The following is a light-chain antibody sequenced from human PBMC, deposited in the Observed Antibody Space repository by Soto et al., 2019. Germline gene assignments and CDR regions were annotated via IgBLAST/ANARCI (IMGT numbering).Light chain of an antibody. CDR3: CSFTSSNTHV. J-gene: IGLJ1*01. Sequence: SALTQPASVSGSPGQSITISCTGTNSDVGAYSYVSWYQQYPGKAPKLLIYDVGARPSGISDRFSGSKSGNTASLTISGLQAEDEADYYCCSFTSSNTHVFGTGTKVTVL. V-gene: IGLV2-14*03. CDR1: NSDVGAYSY. CDR2: DVG.